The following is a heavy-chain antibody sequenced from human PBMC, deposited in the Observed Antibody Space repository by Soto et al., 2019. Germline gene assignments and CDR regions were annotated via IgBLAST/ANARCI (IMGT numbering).Heavy chain of an antibody. J-gene: IGHJ5*02. D-gene: IGHD1-26*01. Sequence: ASVKVSCKAYTDTFSTYGVSWVRQAPGQGLEWMGWISAYNGNTNYAQKLQGRVTMTTDTSTSTAYMELRSLRSDDTAVYYCARGENWFDPWGQGTLVTVSS. CDR3: ARGENWFDP. V-gene: IGHV1-18*01. CDR1: TDTFSTYG. CDR2: ISAYNGNT.